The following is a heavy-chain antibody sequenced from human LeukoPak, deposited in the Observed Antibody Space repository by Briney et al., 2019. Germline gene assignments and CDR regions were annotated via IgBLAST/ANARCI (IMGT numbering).Heavy chain of an antibody. CDR2: ISWNSGSI. J-gene: IGHJ4*02. D-gene: IGHD5-18*01. CDR1: VFTFYDYP. Sequence: GVSLRLSCGAWVFTFYDYPMPGVPQAPGKGVEGVSGISWNSGSIGYADSVKGRFTISRDNAKNSLYLQMNSLRAEDTALYYCAKDSYSYATPNIGYRGPGTLVTVSS. CDR3: AKDSYSYATPNIGY. V-gene: IGHV3-9*01.